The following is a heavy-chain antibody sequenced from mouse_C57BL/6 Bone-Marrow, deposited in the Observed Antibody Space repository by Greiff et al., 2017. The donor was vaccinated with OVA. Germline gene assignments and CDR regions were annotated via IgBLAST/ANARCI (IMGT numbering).Heavy chain of an antibody. J-gene: IGHJ4*01. CDR3: ARDAPYYGDYAMDY. CDR2: SRNKANDYTT. CDR1: GFTFSDFY. D-gene: IGHD1-1*01. Sequence: EVKLMESGGGLVQSGRSLRLSCATSGFTFSDFYMEWVRQAPGKGLEWIAASRNKANDYTTEYSASVKGRFIVSRDTSQSILYLQMNALRAEDTAIYYCARDAPYYGDYAMDYWGQGTSVTVSS. V-gene: IGHV7-1*01.